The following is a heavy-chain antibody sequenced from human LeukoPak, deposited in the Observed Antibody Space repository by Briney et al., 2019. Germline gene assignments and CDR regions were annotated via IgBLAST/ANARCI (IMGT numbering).Heavy chain of an antibody. J-gene: IGHJ4*02. Sequence: SETLSLTCTVSGGSISSSSYYWGWIRQPPGKGLEWIGSIYYSGSTYYNPSLKSRVTISVDTSKNQFSLKLSSVTAADTAVYYCARLLPDYDFWSGYYFDYWGQGTLVTVSS. CDR1: GGSISSSSYY. D-gene: IGHD3-3*01. CDR2: IYYSGST. CDR3: ARLLPDYDFWSGYYFDY. V-gene: IGHV4-39*01.